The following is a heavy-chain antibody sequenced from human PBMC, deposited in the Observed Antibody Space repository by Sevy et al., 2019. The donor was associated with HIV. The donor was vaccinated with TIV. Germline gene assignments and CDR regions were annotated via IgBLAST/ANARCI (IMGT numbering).Heavy chain of an antibody. CDR1: GFAFSTYG. V-gene: IGHV3-33*01. D-gene: IGHD1-26*01. CDR3: ARGQGDDYNYGLDV. J-gene: IGHJ6*02. Sequence: GGSLRLSCAASGFAFSTYGLYWVRQAPGKGLELVAVIWFDGSEKYYADSVKGRFTISRDNSKNTLYLQMNSLTAADTAVYYCARGQGDDYNYGLDVWGQGTTVTVSS. CDR2: IWFDGSEK.